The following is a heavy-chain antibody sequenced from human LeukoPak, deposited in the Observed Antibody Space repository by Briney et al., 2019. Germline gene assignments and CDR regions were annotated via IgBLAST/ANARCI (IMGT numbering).Heavy chain of an antibody. CDR3: ARHGRPDTAMDSNYYYYGMDV. CDR1: GYSFTSYW. CDR2: IDPSDSYT. D-gene: IGHD5-18*01. V-gene: IGHV5-10-1*01. J-gene: IGHJ6*02. Sequence: ESLKISCKGSGYSFTSYWISWVRQMPGKGLEWMGRIDPSDSYTNYSPSFQGHVTISADKSISTAYLQWSSLKASDTAMYYCARHGRPDTAMDSNYYYYGMDVWGQGTTVTVSS.